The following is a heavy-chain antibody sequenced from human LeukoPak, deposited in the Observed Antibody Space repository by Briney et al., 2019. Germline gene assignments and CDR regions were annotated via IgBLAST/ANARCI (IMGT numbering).Heavy chain of an antibody. CDR3: ARGFGDSRGTRFDP. D-gene: IGHD3-22*01. J-gene: IGHJ5*02. Sequence: PSETLSLTCTVSGGSISSFSSYFWTWIRHPPGKGLEWFAYISYSGSTTYNPSLKSRITISVDTSKNQFSLRRSSVTSADTAVYYCARGFGDSRGTRFDPWGQGTLVTVSS. CDR1: GGSISSFSSYF. CDR2: ISYSGST. V-gene: IGHV4-61*01.